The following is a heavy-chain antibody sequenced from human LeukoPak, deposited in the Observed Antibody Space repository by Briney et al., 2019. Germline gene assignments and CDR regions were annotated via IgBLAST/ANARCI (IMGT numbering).Heavy chain of an antibody. J-gene: IGHJ5*02. CDR2: INHSGST. V-gene: IGHV4-34*01. CDR3: ARGMVREFDP. Sequence: SETLSLTCAVYGGSFSGYYWSWIRQPPGKGLEWIGEINHSGSTNYNPSLKSRVTISVDTSKNQFSLKLSSVTAADTAVYYCARGMVREFDPWGQGTLVTVSS. CDR1: GGSFSGYY. D-gene: IGHD3-10*01.